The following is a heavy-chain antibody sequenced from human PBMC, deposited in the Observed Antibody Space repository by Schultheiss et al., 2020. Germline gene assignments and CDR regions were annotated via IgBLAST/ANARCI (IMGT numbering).Heavy chain of an antibody. CDR1: GYTFTSYW. Sequence: VQLKESGSELVRPGASVKLSCKASGYTFTSYWMHWVKQRPGQGLEWIGNIYPGSGSTNYDEKFKSKATLTVDTSSSTAYMQLSSLTSEDSAVYYCTRRSYYAMDYWGQGT. J-gene: IGHJ4*01. V-gene: IGHV1-46*01. CDR3: TRRSYYAMDY. CDR2: IYPGSGST. D-gene: IGHD2-8*01.